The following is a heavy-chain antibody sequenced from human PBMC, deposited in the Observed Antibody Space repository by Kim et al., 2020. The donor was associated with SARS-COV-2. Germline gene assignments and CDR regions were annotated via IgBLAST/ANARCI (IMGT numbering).Heavy chain of an antibody. CDR2: IRSKAYGGTT. CDR3: TRDGVPGVPYKAPY. D-gene: IGHD3-3*01. CDR1: GFTFGDYA. Sequence: GGSLRLSCTASGFTFGDYAMSWFRQAPGKGLEWVGFIRSKAYGGTTEYAASVKGRFTISRDDSKSIAYLQMNSLKTEDTAVYYCTRDGVPGVPYKAPYWGQGTLVTVSS. V-gene: IGHV3-49*03. J-gene: IGHJ4*02.